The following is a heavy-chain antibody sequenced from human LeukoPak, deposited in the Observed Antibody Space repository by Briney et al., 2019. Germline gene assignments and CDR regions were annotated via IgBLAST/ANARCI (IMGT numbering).Heavy chain of an antibody. CDR1: GFTFSSYG. D-gene: IGHD4-11*01. V-gene: IGHV3-30*18. CDR2: ISYDVSNK. J-gene: IGHJ6*02. CDR3: AKPPSRDRQFNYYYYGMDV. Sequence: GGSLRLSCAASGFTFSSYGMHWVRQAPGKGLEWVVVISYDVSNKYYADSVKARFTISRDNSKNTLYLQMNSLRAEDTAVYYCAKPPSRDRQFNYYYYGMDVWGQGISVNVSS.